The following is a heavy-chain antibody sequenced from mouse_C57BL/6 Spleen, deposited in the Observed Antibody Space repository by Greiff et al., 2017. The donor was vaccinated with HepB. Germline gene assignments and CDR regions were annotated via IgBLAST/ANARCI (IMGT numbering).Heavy chain of an antibody. Sequence: EVQLVESGPGLVKPSQSLSLTCSVTGYSITSGYYWNWIRQFPGNKLEWMGYISYDGSNNYNPSLKNRISITRDTSKNQFFLKLNSVTTEDTATYYCAVFITTVRGYAMDYWGQGTSVTVSS. CDR3: AVFITTVRGYAMDY. J-gene: IGHJ4*01. CDR2: ISYDGSN. V-gene: IGHV3-6*01. CDR1: GYSITSGYY. D-gene: IGHD1-1*01.